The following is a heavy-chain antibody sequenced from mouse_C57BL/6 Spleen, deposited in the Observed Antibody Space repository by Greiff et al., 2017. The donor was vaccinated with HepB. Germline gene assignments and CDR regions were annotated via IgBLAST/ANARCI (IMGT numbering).Heavy chain of an antibody. CDR3: ARSYDGYPMDY. CDR1: GYAFSSYW. V-gene: IGHV1-80*01. J-gene: IGHJ4*01. D-gene: IGHD2-3*01. CDR2: IYPGDGDT. Sequence: VQLQHSGAELVKPGASVKISCKASGYAFSSYWMNWVKQRPGKGLEWIGQIYPGDGDTNYNGKFKGKATLTADKSSSTAYMQLSSLTSEDSAVYCCARSYDGYPMDYWGQGTSVTVSS.